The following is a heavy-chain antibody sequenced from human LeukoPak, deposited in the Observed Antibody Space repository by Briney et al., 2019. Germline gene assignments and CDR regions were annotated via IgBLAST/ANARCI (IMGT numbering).Heavy chain of an antibody. V-gene: IGHV4-59*01. CDR1: GGSISSYY. CDR2: IYYSGST. Sequence: SETLSLTCTVSGGSISSYYWSWIRQPPGKGLEWIGYIYYSGSTNYNPSLKSRVTISVDTSKNQFSLKLSPVTAADTAVYYCARSAPLYDSSGYYYGYWGQGTLVTVSS. J-gene: IGHJ4*02. D-gene: IGHD3-22*01. CDR3: ARSAPLYDSSGYYYGY.